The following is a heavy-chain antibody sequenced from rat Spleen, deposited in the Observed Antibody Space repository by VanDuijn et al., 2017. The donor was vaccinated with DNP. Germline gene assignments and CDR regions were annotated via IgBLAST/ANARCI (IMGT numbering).Heavy chain of an antibody. CDR2: ITSGGTT. V-gene: IGHV5-31*01. J-gene: IGHJ4*01. CDR1: GFTFSYYW. CDR3: AREGDYYDGSFVDALDA. D-gene: IGHD1-12*02. Sequence: EVQLVESGGDLVQPGRSLKLSCVASGFTFSYYWMTWIRHVPGKGLEWVASITSGGTTNYRDPVKGRFTISRDNAKNTLYLQMDSLRSEDSATYYCAREGDYYDGSFVDALDAWGQGTSVTVSS.